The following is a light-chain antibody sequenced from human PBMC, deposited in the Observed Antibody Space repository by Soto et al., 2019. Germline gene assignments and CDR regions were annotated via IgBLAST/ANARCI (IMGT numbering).Light chain of an antibody. Sequence: QSALTQPASVSGSPGQSITISCTGTSSDVGGYNWVSWYQQLPDRAPKLLISEVSIRPSGVSGRFTGSKSGNTAYLTISGLLAGDGGDYFCASYTSRATYGFGTGTKVTVL. CDR1: SSDVGGYNW. V-gene: IGLV2-14*01. CDR2: EVS. J-gene: IGLJ1*01. CDR3: ASYTSRATYG.